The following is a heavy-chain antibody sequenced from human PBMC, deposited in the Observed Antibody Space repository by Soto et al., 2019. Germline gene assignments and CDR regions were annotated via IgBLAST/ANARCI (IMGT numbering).Heavy chain of an antibody. CDR3: ARLDYYDSSGLDY. CDR2: IYYSGST. V-gene: IGHV4-59*01. CDR1: GGSISSYY. Sequence: LSLTCTVSGGSISSYYWSWIRQPPGKGLEWIGYIYYSGSTNYNPSLKSRVTISVDTSKNQFSLKLSSVTAADTAVYYCARLDYYDSSGLDYWGQGTLVTVSS. J-gene: IGHJ4*02. D-gene: IGHD3-22*01.